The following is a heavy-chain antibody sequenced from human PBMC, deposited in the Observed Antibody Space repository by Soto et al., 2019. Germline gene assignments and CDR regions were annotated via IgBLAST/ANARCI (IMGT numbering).Heavy chain of an antibody. D-gene: IGHD3-10*01. CDR2: ICPGDSDT. Sequence: PGESLKISCKGSGYSFTSYWIGWVRQMPGKGLESMGIICPGDSDTRYSPSFQGQVTISADKSISTAYLQWSSLRAEDTAVYYCARSIPNTMVRGPVSYYYYGMDVWGQGTTVTVSS. J-gene: IGHJ6*02. CDR1: GYSFTSYW. CDR3: ARSIPNTMVRGPVSYYYYGMDV. V-gene: IGHV5-51*01.